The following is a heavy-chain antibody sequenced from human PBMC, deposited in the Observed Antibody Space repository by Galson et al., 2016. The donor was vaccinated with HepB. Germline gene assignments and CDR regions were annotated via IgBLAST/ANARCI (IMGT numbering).Heavy chain of an antibody. CDR1: GFTFISFG. CDR2: ISHTGNYK. Sequence: SLRLSCAGSGFTFISFGFHWVRQAPGKGLDWVAVISHTGNYKYYADSVKGRFTISRDNSKTTVYLQMNSLRAEDTAVYYCAKDPSRLLEAGRLDSWGQGTLVTVSS. J-gene: IGHJ4*02. D-gene: IGHD6-19*01. V-gene: IGHV3-30*18. CDR3: AKDPSRLLEAGRLDS.